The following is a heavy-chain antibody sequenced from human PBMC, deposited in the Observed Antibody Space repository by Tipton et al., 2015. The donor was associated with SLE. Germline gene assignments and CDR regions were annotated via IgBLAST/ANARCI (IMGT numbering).Heavy chain of an antibody. CDR2: IYYSGST. CDR1: GGSISSYY. Sequence: TLSLTCTVSGGSISSYYWSWIRQPPGKGLEWIGYIYYSGSTNYNPSLKSRVTISVDTSKNQFSLKLSSVTAADTAVYYCARDDPQWLARGAFDIWGQGTMVTVSS. D-gene: IGHD6-19*01. CDR3: ARDDPQWLARGAFDI. V-gene: IGHV4-59*01. J-gene: IGHJ3*02.